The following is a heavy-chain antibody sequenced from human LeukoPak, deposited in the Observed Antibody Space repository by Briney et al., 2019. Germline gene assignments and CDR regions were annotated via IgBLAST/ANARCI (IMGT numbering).Heavy chain of an antibody. CDR1: GYTFTSNY. V-gene: IGHV1-46*01. CDR3: ARDQEGFDY. CDR2: IYPRDGST. Sequence: ASVKVSCKASGYTFTSNYIHWVRQAPGQGLEWMEMIYPRDGSTSYAQKFQGRVTVTRDTSTSTVHMELGGLRSEDTAVYYCARDQEGFDYWGQGTLVTVSS. J-gene: IGHJ4*02.